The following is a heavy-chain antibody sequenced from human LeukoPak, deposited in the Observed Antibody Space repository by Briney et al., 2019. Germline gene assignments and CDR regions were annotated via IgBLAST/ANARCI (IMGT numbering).Heavy chain of an antibody. CDR1: GYTFTSYD. V-gene: IGHV1-8*01. CDR2: MNPNSGNT. J-gene: IGHJ3*02. D-gene: IGHD3-10*01. Sequence: GASVKVSCKASGYTFTSYDINWVRQATGQGLEWMGWMNPNSGNTGYAQKFQGRVTMTRNTSISTAYMELSSLRSEDTAVYYCARGPYYGSGSYRVDAFDIWGQGTMVTVSS. CDR3: ARGPYYGSGSYRVDAFDI.